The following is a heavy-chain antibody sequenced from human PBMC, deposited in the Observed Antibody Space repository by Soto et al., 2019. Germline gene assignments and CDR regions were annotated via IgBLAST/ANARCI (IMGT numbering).Heavy chain of an antibody. CDR3: ARSPLPRLPYGSGSYRRYYYYYMDV. J-gene: IGHJ6*03. V-gene: IGHV1-18*01. CDR1: GYTFTSYG. CDR2: ISAYNGNT. Sequence: ASVKVSCKASGYTFTSYGISWVRQALGQGLEWMGWISAYNGNTNYAQKLQGRVTMTTDTSTSTAYMELRSLRSDDTAVYYCARSPLPRLPYGSGSYRRYYYYYMDVWGKGTTVTVSS. D-gene: IGHD3-10*01.